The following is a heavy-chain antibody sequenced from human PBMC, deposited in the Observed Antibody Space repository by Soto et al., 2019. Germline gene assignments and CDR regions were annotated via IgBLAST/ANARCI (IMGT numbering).Heavy chain of an antibody. CDR3: ARDGRYNWNYGIDA. Sequence: SETLSLTCTVSGGSISSYYWSWIRQPPGKGLEWIGYIYYSGSTNYNPSLKSRVTISVDTSKNQFSLKLSSVTAADTAVYYCARDGRYNWNYGIDAWGQGTTVT. V-gene: IGHV4-59*01. CDR1: GGSISSYY. CDR2: IYYSGST. D-gene: IGHD1-1*01. J-gene: IGHJ6*02.